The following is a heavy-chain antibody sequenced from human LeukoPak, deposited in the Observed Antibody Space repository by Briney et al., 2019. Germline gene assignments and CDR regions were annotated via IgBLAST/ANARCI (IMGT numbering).Heavy chain of an antibody. CDR3: AKDLYYPDSAADAGYFDY. J-gene: IGHJ4*02. Sequence: PGGSLRLSCAASGFTFSSYDMSWVRQAPGKGLEWVSAISGSGGSTYYADSVKGRFTISRDNSKNTLYLQMNSLRAEDTAVYYCAKDLYYPDSAADAGYFDYWGQGTLVTVSS. CDR2: ISGSGGST. D-gene: IGHD3-10*01. V-gene: IGHV3-23*01. CDR1: GFTFSSYD.